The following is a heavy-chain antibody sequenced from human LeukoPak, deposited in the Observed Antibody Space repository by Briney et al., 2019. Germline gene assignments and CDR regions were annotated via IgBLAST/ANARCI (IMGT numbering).Heavy chain of an antibody. V-gene: IGHV3-66*01. Sequence: GGSLRLSCAASGFTVTNNYMSWVRQAPGKGLEWVSVIYAGDTTSYADSVKGRFTISRDSSKNTLYLQMNSLRAEDTAVYYCAREGYASGTPYGMDVWGQGTTVTVSS. CDR1: GFTVTNNY. CDR2: IYAGDTT. CDR3: AREGYASGTPYGMDV. J-gene: IGHJ6*02. D-gene: IGHD3-10*01.